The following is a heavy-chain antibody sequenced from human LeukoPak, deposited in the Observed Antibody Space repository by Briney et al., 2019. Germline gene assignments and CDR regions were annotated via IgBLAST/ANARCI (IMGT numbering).Heavy chain of an antibody. CDR1: GFTVSSNY. V-gene: IGHV3-23*01. CDR2: ISGSGGST. D-gene: IGHD2-2*03. CDR3: AKDGYCSSTSCYRLAFDI. J-gene: IGHJ3*02. Sequence: GGSLRLSCAASGFTVSSNYMSWVRQAPGKGLEWVSAISGSGGSTYYADSVKGRFTISRDNSKNTLYLQMNSLRAEDTAVYYCAKDGYCSSTSCYRLAFDIWGQGTMVTVSS.